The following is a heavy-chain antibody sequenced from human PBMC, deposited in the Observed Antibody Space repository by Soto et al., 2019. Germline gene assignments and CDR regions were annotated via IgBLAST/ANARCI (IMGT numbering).Heavy chain of an antibody. J-gene: IGHJ6*03. Sequence: EVQLVESGGGLVKPGGPLSLSCAASGFTFIKAWIGWVRQPPGKGLEWVGGIKSKPDGGTTDYAAPVKGRYTISRDDSKSTLHLQVTSLNTEDTAVYYCTPVPEIPVAATVSGYYYYSMDVWGKGTTVTVSS. CDR1: GFTFIKAW. CDR2: IKSKPDGGTT. D-gene: IGHD5-12*01. CDR3: TPVPEIPVAATVSGYYYYSMDV. V-gene: IGHV3-15*01.